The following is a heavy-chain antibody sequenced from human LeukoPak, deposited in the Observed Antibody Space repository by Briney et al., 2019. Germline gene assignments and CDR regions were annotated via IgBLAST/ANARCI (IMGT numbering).Heavy chain of an antibody. D-gene: IGHD3-22*01. J-gene: IGHJ4*02. CDR3: ARGRDSRGYQYKGFDC. V-gene: IGHV4-4*07. CDR1: GFTFNDYG. Sequence: PGGSLRLSCAASGFTFNDYGMSRTRQPAGKGLEWIGRIWTDGVTSYNPSLKSRVTISLDTSKNQFSLRLSSVTAADTAVYYCARGRDSRGYQYKGFDCWGQGTLVTVSS. CDR2: IWTDGVT.